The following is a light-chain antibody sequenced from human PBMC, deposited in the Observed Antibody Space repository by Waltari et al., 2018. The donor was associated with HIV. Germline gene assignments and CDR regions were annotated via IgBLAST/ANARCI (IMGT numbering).Light chain of an antibody. J-gene: IGLJ3*02. CDR3: QVWDTDTDHWV. CDR1: NIGSKS. CDR2: DDT. Sequence: SYVLTQPPSVSVAPGKTAGITCGGDNIGSKSVNWYQHRPGQDPILVIYDDTDRPSGIPERFAGSASWNTATLTVNSVEAGDEAYYYCQVWDTDTDHWVFGGGTRLTVL. V-gene: IGLV3-21*04.